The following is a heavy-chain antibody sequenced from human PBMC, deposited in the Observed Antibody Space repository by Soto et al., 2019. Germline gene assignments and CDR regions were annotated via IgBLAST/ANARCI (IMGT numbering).Heavy chain of an antibody. CDR1: GGSISSSSYY. CDR3: AIAVAVNYYYYGMDV. D-gene: IGHD6-19*01. J-gene: IGHJ6*02. V-gene: IGHV4-39*01. CDR2: IYYSGST. Sequence: QLQLQESGPGLVKPSETLSLTCTVSGGSISSSSYYWGWIRQPPGKGLEWIGSIYYSGSTYYNPSLKSLATIXXDXSXXQFSLKLSSVTAADTAGYYCAIAVAVNYYYYGMDVWGQGTTVTVSS.